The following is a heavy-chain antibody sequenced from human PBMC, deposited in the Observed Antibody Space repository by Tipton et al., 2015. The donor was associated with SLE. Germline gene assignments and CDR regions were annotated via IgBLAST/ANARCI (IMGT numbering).Heavy chain of an antibody. CDR2: VYYSGGT. D-gene: IGHD5-24*01. Sequence: TLSLTCTVSGDSIGSYYWNWIRQPPGKGLEWIGYVYYSGGTNYNPSLKSRVTISVDPSKNQFSLKLSSVTAADTAVYYCARAEMYTEGSAFYYYMAVWGKGTTVTVSS. J-gene: IGHJ6*03. CDR1: GDSIGSYY. CDR3: ARAEMYTEGSAFYYYMAV. V-gene: IGHV4-59*01.